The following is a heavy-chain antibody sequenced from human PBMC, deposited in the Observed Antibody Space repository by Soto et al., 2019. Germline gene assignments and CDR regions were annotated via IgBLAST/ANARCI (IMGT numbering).Heavy chain of an antibody. CDR3: ARDRLELRFLEEDNWFDP. V-gene: IGHV1-3*01. Sequence: ASVKVSCKASVYTFTSYAMHWVRQAPGQRLEWMGWINAGNGNTKYSQKFQGRVTITRDTSASTAYMELSSLRSEDTAVYYCARDRLELRFLEEDNWFDPWGQGTLVTVSS. CDR2: INAGNGNT. CDR1: VYTFTSYA. J-gene: IGHJ5*02. D-gene: IGHD3-3*01.